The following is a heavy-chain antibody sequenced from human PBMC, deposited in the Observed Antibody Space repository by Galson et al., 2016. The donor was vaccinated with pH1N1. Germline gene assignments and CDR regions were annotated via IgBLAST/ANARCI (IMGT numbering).Heavy chain of an antibody. CDR1: GFTFGDHY. Sequence: SLRLSCAASGFTFGDHYMDWVRQAPGKGLEWVGRIKNNANSYGTIYAASVTGRFTISRDDSKNSLYLQMNSLKTEDTAVYFCANGRDYYDSSVYYPSGWFDSWGQGALVTVSS. CDR2: IKNNANSYGT. V-gene: IGHV3-72*01. D-gene: IGHD3-22*01. CDR3: ANGRDYYDSSVYYPSGWFDS. J-gene: IGHJ5*01.